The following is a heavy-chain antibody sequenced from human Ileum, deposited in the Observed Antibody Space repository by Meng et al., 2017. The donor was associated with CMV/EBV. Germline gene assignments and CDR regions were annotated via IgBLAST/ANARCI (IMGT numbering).Heavy chain of an antibody. V-gene: IGHV3-30*02. J-gene: IGHJ4*02. CDR3: AKIGSAGTYFDL. CDR2: LHYDGSNE. D-gene: IGHD1-7*01. CDR1: GFTFSSYG. Sequence: GESLKISCETPGFTFSSYGMHWVRLAPGKGLEWVAFLHYDGSNEYYEDSVKGRFTISRDNSKNTLYLQMDSLRLEDTAVYYCAKIGSAGTYFDLWGQGTLVTVSS.